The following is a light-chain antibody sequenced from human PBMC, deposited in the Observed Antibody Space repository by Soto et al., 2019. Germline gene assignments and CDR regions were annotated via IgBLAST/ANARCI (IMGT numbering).Light chain of an antibody. Sequence: QSALTQPASVSGSPGQSITISCTGSSSDVGNYNLVSWYQQHPGKAPKLMIYEDTKWPSGVSNRFSGSKSGNTAYLTISGLQAEDEADYYCQSYDSGLSDVVFGGGTKLTVL. CDR3: QSYDSGLSDVV. J-gene: IGLJ2*01. V-gene: IGLV2-23*01. CDR1: SSDVGNYNL. CDR2: EDT.